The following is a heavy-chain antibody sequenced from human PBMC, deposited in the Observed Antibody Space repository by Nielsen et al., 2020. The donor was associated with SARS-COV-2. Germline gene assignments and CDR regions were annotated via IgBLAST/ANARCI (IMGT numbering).Heavy chain of an antibody. Sequence: SLKISCAASGFTFDDYAMHWVRQVPGKGLEWVSGVSWNSAYMDYADSVKGRFTISRDNSKNTLYLQMNSLRAEDTAVYYCAKTDGTYYYYYYGMDVWGQGTTVTVSS. D-gene: IGHD1-14*01. CDR1: GFTFDDYA. CDR2: VSWNSAYM. V-gene: IGHV3-9*01. J-gene: IGHJ6*02. CDR3: AKTDGTYYYYYYGMDV.